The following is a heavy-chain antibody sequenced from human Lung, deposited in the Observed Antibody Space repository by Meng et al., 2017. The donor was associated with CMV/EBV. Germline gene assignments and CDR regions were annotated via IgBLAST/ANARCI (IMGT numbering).Heavy chain of an antibody. V-gene: IGHV4-34*01. CDR1: GGSFSGYY. J-gene: IGHJ4*02. Sequence: GSLRLXCAVYGGSFSGYYWSWIRQPPGKGLEWIGEINHSGSTNYNPSLKSRVTISVDTSKNQFSLKLSSATAADTAVYYCARGRPKAVPAGGYFDYWGQGXLVTVSS. CDR2: INHSGST. D-gene: IGHD2-2*01. CDR3: ARGRPKAVPAGGYFDY.